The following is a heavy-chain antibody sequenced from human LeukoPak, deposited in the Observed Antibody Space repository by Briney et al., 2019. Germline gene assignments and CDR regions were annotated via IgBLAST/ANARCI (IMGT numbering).Heavy chain of an antibody. J-gene: IGHJ6*02. CDR3: ARRKSGAYYYGMDV. Sequence: SETLSLTCTVSGGTISSSYWNWIRQPPGKGLEWIGDIYYSGNTNHNPSLKSRVTISVDTSKSHFSLKLSSVSAADTAVYYCARRKSGAYYYGMDVWGQGTTVTVSS. CDR2: IYYSGNT. V-gene: IGHV4-59*01. D-gene: IGHD3-10*01. CDR1: GGTISSSY.